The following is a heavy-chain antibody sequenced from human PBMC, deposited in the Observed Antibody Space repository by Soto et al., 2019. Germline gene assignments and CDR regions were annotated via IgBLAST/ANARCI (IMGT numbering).Heavy chain of an antibody. V-gene: IGHV4-31*03. Sequence: PSETLSLTCTVSGGSISSGGYYWSWIRQRPGKGLGWIGYIYYSGSTYYNPSLKSRVTISVDTSKNQFSLKLSSVTAADTAVYYCARLYSHHGGFAPSGQGTLVTVSS. CDR3: ARLYSHHGGFAP. J-gene: IGHJ5*02. CDR2: IYYSGST. CDR1: GGSISSGGYY. D-gene: IGHD4-4*01.